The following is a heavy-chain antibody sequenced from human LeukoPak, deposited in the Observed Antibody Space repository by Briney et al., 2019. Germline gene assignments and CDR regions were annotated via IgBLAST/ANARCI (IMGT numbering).Heavy chain of an antibody. D-gene: IGHD6-13*01. CDR2: IGSSSSYI. J-gene: IGHJ4*02. V-gene: IGHV3-21*01. CDR3: ARDSSSWYDY. CDR1: GFTFSSYS. Sequence: KPGGSLRLSCAASGFTFSSYSMNWVRQAPGKGLEWVSSIGSSSSYIYYADSVKGRFTISRDNAKNSLYLQMNSLRAEDTAVYYCARDSSSWYDYWGQGTLVTVSS.